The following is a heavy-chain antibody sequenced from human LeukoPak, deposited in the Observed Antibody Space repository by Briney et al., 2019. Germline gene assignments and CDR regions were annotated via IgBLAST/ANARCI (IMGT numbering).Heavy chain of an antibody. J-gene: IGHJ2*01. CDR2: ISYSGST. CDR1: GGSISSNNYF. CDR3: ARVYYSNSYDYWYFDL. D-gene: IGHD6-13*01. V-gene: IGHV4-39*07. Sequence: SETLSLTCNVSGGSISSNNYFWGWIRQPPGKGLDWIGAISYSGSTDYNPSLKSRVTISADMSKSQFSLKLSSVTAADTAVYYCARVYYSNSYDYWYFDLWGRGTLVTVSS.